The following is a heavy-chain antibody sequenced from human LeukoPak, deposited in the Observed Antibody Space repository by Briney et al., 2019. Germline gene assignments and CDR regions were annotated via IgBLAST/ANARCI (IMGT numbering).Heavy chain of an antibody. V-gene: IGHV3-23*01. D-gene: IGHD1-1*01. CDR2: ISGSGGST. CDR1: GFTFSSYA. CDR3: AKDLLEEEHYFDY. Sequence: PGGSLRLSCAASGFTFSSYAMNWVRQAPGKGLEWVSAISGSGGSTYYADSVKGRFTISRDNSKNTLYLQMNSLRAEDTAVYYCAKDLLEEEHYFDYWGQGTLVTVSS. J-gene: IGHJ4*02.